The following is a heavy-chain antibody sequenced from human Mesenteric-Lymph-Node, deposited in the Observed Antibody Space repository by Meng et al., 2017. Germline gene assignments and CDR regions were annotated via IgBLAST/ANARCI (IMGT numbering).Heavy chain of an antibody. CDR2: IYYSGIT. D-gene: IGHD3-10*01. J-gene: IGHJ5*02. V-gene: IGHV4-31*01. CDR3: ARVVSVRGVMGDWFDP. Sequence: HESVPRMATPSPILSLTVTVSGGPIGNSDYYRSWIRQHPGKGLEWIGYIYYSGITYYNPSLKSLVTISVDTSKNQFSLKLSSVTAADTAVYYCARVVSVRGVMGDWFDPWGQGTLVTVSS. CDR1: GGPIGNSDYY.